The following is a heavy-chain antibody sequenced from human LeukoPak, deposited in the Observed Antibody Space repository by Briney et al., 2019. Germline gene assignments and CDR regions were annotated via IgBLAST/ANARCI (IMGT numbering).Heavy chain of an antibody. CDR1: GYTFTSYG. CDR3: ARYQLVFYYGSGNFDY. D-gene: IGHD3-10*01. CDR2: ISAYNGNT. J-gene: IGHJ4*02. V-gene: IGHV1-18*01. Sequence: ASVKVSCKASGYTFTSYGISWVRQAPGQGLEWMGWISAYNGNTNYAQKLQGRVTMTTDTSTSTAYMELRSLRSDDAAVYYCARYQLVFYYGSGNFDYWGQGTLVTVSS.